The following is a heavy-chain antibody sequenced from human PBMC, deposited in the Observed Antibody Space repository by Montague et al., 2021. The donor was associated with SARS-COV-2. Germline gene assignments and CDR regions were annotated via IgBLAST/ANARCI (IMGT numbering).Heavy chain of an antibody. CDR3: AGAQGDYVGERTTYYYYGMDV. J-gene: IGHJ6*02. D-gene: IGHD1-14*01. CDR2: ISSSSIYI. V-gene: IGHV3-21*01. CDR1: GFTFSSFS. Sequence: SLRLSCAASGFTFSSFSMNWVRQAPGKGLEWVSSISSSSIYIYYADSVKSRFTISRDNAKNSLYLQMNSLRAEDTAVYYCAGAQGDYVGERTTYYYYGMDVWGQGTTVTVSS.